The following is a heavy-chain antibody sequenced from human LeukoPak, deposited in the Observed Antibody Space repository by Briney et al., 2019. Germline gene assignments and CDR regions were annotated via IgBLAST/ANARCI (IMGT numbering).Heavy chain of an antibody. J-gene: IGHJ6*03. CDR1: RFTFSSYA. CDR2: ISSSSSTI. Sequence: GGSLRLSCAASRFTFSSYAMSWVRQAPGKGLEWVSYISSSSSTIYYADSVKGRFTISRDNAKNSLYLQMNSLRAEGTAVYYCARERLYSSGFYYMDVWGEGTTVTVSS. V-gene: IGHV3-48*04. CDR3: ARERLYSSGFYYMDV. D-gene: IGHD3-22*01.